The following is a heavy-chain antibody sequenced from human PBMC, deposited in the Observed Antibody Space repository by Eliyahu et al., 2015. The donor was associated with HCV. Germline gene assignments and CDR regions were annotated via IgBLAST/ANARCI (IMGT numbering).Heavy chain of an antibody. CDR2: FVPEDGET. V-gene: IGHV1-24*01. D-gene: IGHD1-26*01. CDR1: GYTLTKLX. J-gene: IGHJ4*02. Sequence: PLKVSCKVSGYTLTKLXMHWVRQXXXXGLXXMGSFVPEDGETIYAQKFQGRVTMTXDTSTDTAYMELSSLRSEDTAVYYCATVRLSYSGSYDFDYWGQGTLVTVYS. CDR3: ATVRLSYSGSYDFDY.